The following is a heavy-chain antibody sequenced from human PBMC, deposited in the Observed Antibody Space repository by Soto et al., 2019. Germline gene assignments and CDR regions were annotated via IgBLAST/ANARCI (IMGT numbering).Heavy chain of an antibody. CDR3: ARHSYDPNFDY. CDR2: IYHSGST. Sequence: SETLSLTCAVSGGSISSGGYSWSWIRQPPGKGLEWIGYIYHSGSTYYNPSLKSRVAISVDTSKKQFSLKLNSVTAADTAVYYCARHSYDPNFDYWGQGTLVTVSS. V-gene: IGHV4-30-2*02. J-gene: IGHJ4*02. CDR1: GGSISSGGYS. D-gene: IGHD5-12*01.